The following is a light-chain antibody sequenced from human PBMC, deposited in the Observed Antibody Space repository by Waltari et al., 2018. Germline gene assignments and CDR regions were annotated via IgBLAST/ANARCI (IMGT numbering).Light chain of an antibody. CDR1: SNNVGYQG. CDR3: SAWDSSLSAWV. V-gene: IGLV10-54*01. Sequence: QARLTQPPSMSKDLRQTATLTCTGNSNNVGYQGAAWLQQHQGHPPKLLSYRNNDRPSGISERFSASRSGNTASLTITGLQPEDEADYYCSAWDSSLSAWVFGGGTKLTVL. CDR2: RNN. J-gene: IGLJ3*02.